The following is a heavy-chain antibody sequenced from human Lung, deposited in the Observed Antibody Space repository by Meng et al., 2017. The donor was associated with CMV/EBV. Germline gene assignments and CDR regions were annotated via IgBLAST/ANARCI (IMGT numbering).Heavy chain of an antibody. V-gene: IGHV1-2*02. CDR2: IFPNNGGT. CDR3: ARSLKLGTVAFVL. J-gene: IGHJ3*01. Sequence: ASAXVSXPSSGSLFPGYYIHWVRQAPGQNLEWVGWIFPNNGGTKYAQNFQGRVTMTRDTSISTAYLELSRLRSDDTAVYYCARSLKLGTVAFVLWG. D-gene: IGHD7-27*01. CDR1: GSLFPGYY.